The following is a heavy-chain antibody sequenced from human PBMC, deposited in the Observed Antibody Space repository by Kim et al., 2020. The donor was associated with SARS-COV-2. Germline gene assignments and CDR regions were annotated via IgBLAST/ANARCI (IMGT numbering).Heavy chain of an antibody. CDR2: INHSGST. D-gene: IGHD3-10*01. CDR3: ARGRFTMVRGVKGRPNWFDP. CDR1: GGSFSGYY. V-gene: IGHV4-34*01. J-gene: IGHJ5*02. Sequence: SETLSLTCAVYGGSFSGYYWSWIRQPPGKGLEWIGEINHSGSTNYNPSLKSRVTISVDTSKNQFSLKLSSVTAADTAVYYCARGRFTMVRGVKGRPNWFDPWGQGTLVTVSS.